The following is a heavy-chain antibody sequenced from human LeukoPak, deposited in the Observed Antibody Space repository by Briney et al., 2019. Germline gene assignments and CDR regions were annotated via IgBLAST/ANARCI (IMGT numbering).Heavy chain of an antibody. J-gene: IGHJ3*02. CDR1: GFTFDDYA. V-gene: IGHV3-9*01. Sequence: PGGSLRLSCAASGFTFDDYAMHWVRQAPGKGLEWVSGISWNSGSIGYADSVKGRFTISRDNAKNSLYLQMNSLRAEDTAVYYCAREVVVVVTAPTSNDAFDIWGQGTMVTVSS. D-gene: IGHD2-21*02. CDR2: ISWNSGSI. CDR3: AREVVVVVTAPTSNDAFDI.